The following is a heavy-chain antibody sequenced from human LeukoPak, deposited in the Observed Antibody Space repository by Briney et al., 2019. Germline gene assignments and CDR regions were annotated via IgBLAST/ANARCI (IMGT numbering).Heavy chain of an antibody. J-gene: IGHJ4*02. Sequence: PGGSLRLSCAASGFTFSSYAMSWVRQAPGKGLEWVSAISGSGGSTYYADSVKGRFTISRDNSKNTLYLQMNSLRAEDTAMYYCARGESITIFGVVSGGYFDYWGQGTLVTVSS. CDR1: GFTFSSYA. V-gene: IGHV3-23*01. CDR2: ISGSGGST. D-gene: IGHD3-3*01. CDR3: ARGESITIFGVVSGGYFDY.